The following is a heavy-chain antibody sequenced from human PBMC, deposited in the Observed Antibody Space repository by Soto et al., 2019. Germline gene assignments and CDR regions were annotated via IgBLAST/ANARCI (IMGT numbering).Heavy chain of an antibody. CDR1: GGTFSSYA. V-gene: IGHV1-69*06. D-gene: IGHD3-3*01. CDR2: IIPIFGTA. CDR3: ASNRVFGVVITSLCDY. Sequence: SVKVSCKASGGTFSSYAISWVRQAPGQGLEWMGGIIPIFGTANYAQKFQGRVTITADKSTSTAYMELSSLRSEDAAVYYCASNRVFGVVITSLCDYWGQGTLVTVSS. J-gene: IGHJ4*02.